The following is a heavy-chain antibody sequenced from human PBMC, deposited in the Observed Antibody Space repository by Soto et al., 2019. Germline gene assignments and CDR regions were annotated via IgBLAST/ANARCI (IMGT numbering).Heavy chain of an antibody. V-gene: IGHV2-5*01. CDR3: AHFPQYYDILTGYYPSSWFDP. Sequence: QITLKESGPTLVKPTQTLTLTCTFSGFSLSTSGVGVGWIRQPPGKALEWLALIYWNDDKRYSPSLKSRLTITKDTSKNQVVLTMTNMDPVDTATYYCAHFPQYYDILTGYYPSSWFDPWGQGTLVTVSS. CDR2: IYWNDDK. D-gene: IGHD3-9*01. J-gene: IGHJ5*02. CDR1: GFSLSTSGVG.